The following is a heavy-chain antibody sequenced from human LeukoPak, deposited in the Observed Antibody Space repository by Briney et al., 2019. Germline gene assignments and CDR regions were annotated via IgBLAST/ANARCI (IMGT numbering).Heavy chain of an antibody. J-gene: IGHJ5*02. Sequence: EASVKVSRKASGYTFTSYYMHWVRQAPGQGLEWMGIINPSGGSTSYAQKFQGRVTMTRDTSTSTVYMELSSLRSEDTAVYYCARDDREVIPSIDYDSPWGQGTLVTVSS. CDR2: INPSGGST. V-gene: IGHV1-46*01. CDR1: GYTFTSYY. CDR3: ARDDREVIPSIDYDSP. D-gene: IGHD3-16*01.